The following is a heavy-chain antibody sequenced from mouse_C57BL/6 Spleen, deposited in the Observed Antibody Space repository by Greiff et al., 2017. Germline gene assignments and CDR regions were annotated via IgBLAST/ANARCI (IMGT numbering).Heavy chain of an antibody. V-gene: IGHV1-69*01. CDR2: IDPSDSYT. CDR1: GYTFTSYW. J-gene: IGHJ4*01. Sequence: VQLQQPGAELVMPGASVKLSCKASGYTFTSYWMHWVKQRPGQGLEWIGEIDPSDSYTNYNQKFKGKSTLTVDKSSSTAYMQLSSLTSEDSAVYYCARRGGYYVGAMDYWGQGTSVTVSS. D-gene: IGHD2-3*01. CDR3: ARRGGYYVGAMDY.